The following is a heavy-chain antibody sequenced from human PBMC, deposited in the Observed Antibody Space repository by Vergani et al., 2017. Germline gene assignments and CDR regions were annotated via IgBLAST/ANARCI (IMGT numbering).Heavy chain of an antibody. D-gene: IGHD5-12*01. CDR1: GGTFSSYA. Sequence: VQLVQSGAEVKKPGSSVKVSCKASGGTFSSYAMSWVRQAPGKGLEWVSAISGSGGSTYYADSVKGRFTISRDNSKNTLYLQMNSLRAEDTAVYYCAKDLFPSLDIVATIGRPFDYWGQGTLVTVSS. CDR2: ISGSGGST. V-gene: IGHV3-23*04. J-gene: IGHJ4*02. CDR3: AKDLFPSLDIVATIGRPFDY.